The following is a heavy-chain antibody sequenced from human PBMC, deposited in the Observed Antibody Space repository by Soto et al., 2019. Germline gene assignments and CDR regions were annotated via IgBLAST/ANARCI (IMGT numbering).Heavy chain of an antibody. CDR1: GGSISSGGYY. V-gene: IGHV4-31*03. CDR3: AREYSGYDFNIDY. J-gene: IGHJ4*02. Sequence: SETLSLACTVSGGSISSGGYYWSWIRQHPGKGLEWIGYIYYSGSTYYNPSLKSRVTISVDTSKNQFSLKLSSVTAADTAVYYCAREYSGYDFNIDYWGQGTLVTVSS. CDR2: IYYSGST. D-gene: IGHD5-12*01.